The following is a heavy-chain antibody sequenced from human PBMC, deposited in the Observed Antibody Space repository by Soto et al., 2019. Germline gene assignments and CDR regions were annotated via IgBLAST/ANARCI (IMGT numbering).Heavy chain of an antibody. CDR1: GFSFSNYG. J-gene: IGHJ6*02. CDR2: ISYDGRNK. D-gene: IGHD1-26*01. Sequence: QVQLVESGGGVVQPGSSLRLSCAASGFSFSNYGMHWVRQAPGKGLEWVALISYDGRNKYYADSVKGRFTISRDNSANRLYLQMHGLSAADTAVCDCPKFALASATMDNVGPVGDSYVVDVWCQGTTVT. CDR3: PKFALASATMDNVGPVGDSYVVDV. V-gene: IGHV3-30*18.